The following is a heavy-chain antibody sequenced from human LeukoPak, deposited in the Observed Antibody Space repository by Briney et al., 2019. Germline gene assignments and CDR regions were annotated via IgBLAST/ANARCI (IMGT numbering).Heavy chain of an antibody. CDR1: GYTFTGYY. CDR2: INPNGGST. V-gene: IGHV1-46*01. Sequence: ASVKVSCKASGYTFTGYYMHWVRQAPGQGLEWMGIINPNGGSTSYAQKFQGRVTMTRDMSTSTVYMELSSLRSEDTAVYYCARGEDSSGYSSYWYFDLWGRGTLVTVSS. CDR3: ARGEDSSGYSSYWYFDL. J-gene: IGHJ2*01. D-gene: IGHD3-22*01.